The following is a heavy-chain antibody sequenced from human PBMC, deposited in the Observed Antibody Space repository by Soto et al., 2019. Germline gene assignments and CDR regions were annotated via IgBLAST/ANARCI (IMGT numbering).Heavy chain of an antibody. CDR3: KNQFSLKPSSVTAADTAVYSCAREPRA. CDR1: GGSISSGGYY. V-gene: IGHV4-31*01. J-gene: IGHJ5*02. Sequence: QVQLQESGPGLVKPSQTLSLTCTVSGGSISSGGYYWSWIRQHPGKGLEWIGYIYYSGRPSHNPXGXXXXGXAXXYHRGSASYTPXPXSXVTIAVDTPKNQFSLKPSSVTAADTAVYSCAREPRAWGQGTLVTVSS. D-gene: IGHD6-19*01. CDR2: IYYSGRP.